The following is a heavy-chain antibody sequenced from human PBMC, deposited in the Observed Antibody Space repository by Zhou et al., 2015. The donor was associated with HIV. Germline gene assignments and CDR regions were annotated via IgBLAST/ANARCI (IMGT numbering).Heavy chain of an antibody. CDR1: GGTFGGSD. V-gene: IGHV1-69*09. J-gene: IGHJ3*01. Sequence: QVQLVQSGTEVKKPGSSVKVSCKTSGGTFGGSDISWVRQAPGQGLEWMGRFIPMSDIENHAQKFRGRLTISADKSTGTAYMELSRLRSEDAAVYYCATSSGKYDFAFDVWGQGTRLIVSS. D-gene: IGHD3-22*01. CDR2: FIPMSDIE. CDR3: ATSSGKYDFAFDV.